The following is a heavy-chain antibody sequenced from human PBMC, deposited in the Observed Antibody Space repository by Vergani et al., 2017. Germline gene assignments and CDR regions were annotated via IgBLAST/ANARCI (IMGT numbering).Heavy chain of an antibody. J-gene: IGHJ4*02. V-gene: IGHV3-23*01. CDR3: AKDDPPFLIAAAGTFGY. CDR1: GFTFSSYA. D-gene: IGHD6-13*01. CDR2: ISGSGGST. Sequence: EVQLLESGGGLVQPGGSLRLSCAASGFTFSSYAMSWVRQAPGKGLEWVSAISGSGGSTYYADSVKGRFTISRDNSKNTLYLQMNSLRAEDTAVYYCAKDDPPFLIAAAGTFGYWGQGTQVTVSS.